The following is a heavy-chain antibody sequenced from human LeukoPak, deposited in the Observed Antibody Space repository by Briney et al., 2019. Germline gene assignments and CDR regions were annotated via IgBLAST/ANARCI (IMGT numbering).Heavy chain of an antibody. CDR3: ARGRAKPVYYYYMDV. CDR2: IYYSGST. J-gene: IGHJ6*03. Sequence: SETLSLTCTVSGGSISSSSYYWSWIRQPPGKGLKWIGYIYYSGSTSYSPSLRSRVTISVDTSKNQFPLKLSSVTAADTAVYYCARGRAKPVYYYYMDVWGKGTTVTVSS. V-gene: IGHV4-61*05. CDR1: GGSISSSSYY.